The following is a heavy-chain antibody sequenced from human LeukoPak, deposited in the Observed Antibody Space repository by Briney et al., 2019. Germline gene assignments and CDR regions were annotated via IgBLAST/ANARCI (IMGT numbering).Heavy chain of an antibody. J-gene: IGHJ6*04. CDR3: ARGRVRGVIITPYYYYGMDV. D-gene: IGHD3-10*01. Sequence: SGTLSLTCAVSGGSISSSNWWSWVRQPPGKGPEWIGEIYHSGSTNYNPSLKSRVTISVDKSKNQFSLKLSSVTAADTAVYYCARGRVRGVIITPYYYYGMDVWGKGTTVTVSS. CDR2: IYHSGST. CDR1: GGSISSSNW. V-gene: IGHV4-4*02.